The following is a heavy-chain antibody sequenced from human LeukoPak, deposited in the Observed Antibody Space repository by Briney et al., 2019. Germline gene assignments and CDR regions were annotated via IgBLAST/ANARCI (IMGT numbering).Heavy chain of an antibody. CDR1: GFTFSSYA. CDR2: MSYDGFNK. V-gene: IGHV3-30*18. J-gene: IGHJ4*02. Sequence: GRSLRLSCAASGFTFSSYAMHWVRQSLGKGLEWVAVMSYDGFNKYYADSVKGRFTISRDNSKNTLYLQVNSLRAEDTAVYYCAKTKVYSYGYYFDYWGQGTLVTVSS. D-gene: IGHD5-18*01. CDR3: AKTKVYSYGYYFDY.